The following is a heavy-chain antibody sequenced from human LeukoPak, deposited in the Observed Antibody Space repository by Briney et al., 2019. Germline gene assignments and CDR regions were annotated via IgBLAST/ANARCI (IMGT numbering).Heavy chain of an antibody. Sequence: SETLSLTRTVSGGSISSHYWSWIRQPPGKGLEWIGYIYYSGSTNYNPSLKSRVTISVDTSKNQFSLKLSSVTAADTAVYYCARVRETIRYFDYWGQGTLVTVSS. CDR1: GGSISSHY. J-gene: IGHJ4*02. CDR3: ARVRETIRYFDY. CDR2: IYYSGST. V-gene: IGHV4-59*11. D-gene: IGHD2-21*01.